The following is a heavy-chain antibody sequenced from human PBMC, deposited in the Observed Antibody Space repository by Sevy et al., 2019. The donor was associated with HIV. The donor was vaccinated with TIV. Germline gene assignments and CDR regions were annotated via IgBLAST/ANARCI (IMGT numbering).Heavy chain of an antibody. V-gene: IGHV3-21*01. CDR1: GFTFSSYS. Sequence: GGSLRLSCAASGFTFSSYSMNWVRQAPGKGLEWVSSISSSSSYIYYAHSVKGRFTISRDNAKNSLYLQMNSLRAEDTAVYYCAREVDYYDSSGYSHYFDYWGQGTLVTVSS. CDR3: AREVDYYDSSGYSHYFDY. J-gene: IGHJ4*02. CDR2: ISSSSSYI. D-gene: IGHD3-22*01.